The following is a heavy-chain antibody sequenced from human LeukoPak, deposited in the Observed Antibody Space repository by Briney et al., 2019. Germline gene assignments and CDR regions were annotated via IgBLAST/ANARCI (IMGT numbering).Heavy chain of an antibody. CDR2: IYYSGST. J-gene: IGHJ4*02. V-gene: IGHV4-59*01. Sequence: PSETLSLTCTVSGGSISSYYWSWIRQPPGKGLEWIGYIYYSGSTNYNPSPKSRVTISVDTSKNQFSLKLSSVTAADTAVYYCARQNILTGYQPGSFDYWGQGTLVTVSS. CDR3: ARQNILTGYQPGSFDY. D-gene: IGHD3-9*01. CDR1: GGSISSYY.